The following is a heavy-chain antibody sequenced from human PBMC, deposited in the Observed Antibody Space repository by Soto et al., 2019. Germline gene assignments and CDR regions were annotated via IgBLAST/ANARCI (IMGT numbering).Heavy chain of an antibody. J-gene: IGHJ3*02. Sequence: QVQLQESGPGLVKPSQTLSLTCTVSGGSISSGGYYWSWIREHPGKGLEWIGYIYYSGSTYYNPSLKSRVTISVDTSKNQFSLKLSSVTAADTAVYYCARDSLVVIRGAFDIWGQGTMVTVSS. CDR3: ARDSLVVIRGAFDI. D-gene: IGHD3-22*01. CDR1: GGSISSGGYY. CDR2: IYYSGST. V-gene: IGHV4-31*03.